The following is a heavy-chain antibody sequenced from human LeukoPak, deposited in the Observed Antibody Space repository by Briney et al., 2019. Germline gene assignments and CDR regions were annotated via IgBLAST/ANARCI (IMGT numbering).Heavy chain of an antibody. V-gene: IGHV3-21*01. D-gene: IGHD1-26*01. CDR3: ARIVGATEGYWFDP. CDR2: ISSSSSYI. J-gene: IGHJ5*02. CDR1: GFTFSSYS. Sequence: GGSLRLSCAASGFTFSSYSMNWVRQAPGKGLEWVSSISSSSSYIYYADSVKGRFTISRDNSKNTLYLQMNSLRAEDTAVYYCARIVGATEGYWFDPWGQGTLVTVSS.